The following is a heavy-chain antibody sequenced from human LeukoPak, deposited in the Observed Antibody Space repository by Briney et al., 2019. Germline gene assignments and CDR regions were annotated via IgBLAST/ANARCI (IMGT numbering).Heavy chain of an antibody. Sequence: GGSLRLSCATSGFTFSNAWMNWVRQAPGKGLEWVGRIKSKTGGGTTGYAAPVKGRFTISRDDSKNTLYLQMNSLKTEDTAVYYCSTTYYYDSSEGYWGQGTLVTVSS. D-gene: IGHD3-22*01. CDR2: IKSKTGGGTT. V-gene: IGHV3-15*07. CDR1: GFTFSNAW. CDR3: STTYYYDSSEGY. J-gene: IGHJ4*02.